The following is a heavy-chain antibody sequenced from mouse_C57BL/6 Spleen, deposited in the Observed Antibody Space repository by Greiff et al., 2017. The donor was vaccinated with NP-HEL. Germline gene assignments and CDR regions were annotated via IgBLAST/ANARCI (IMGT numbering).Heavy chain of an antibody. CDR3: ARNLDSSAYVWFAY. D-gene: IGHD3-2*02. Sequence: QVQLQQPGAELVKPGASVKLSCKASGYTFTSYWIHWVKQRPGQGLEWIGMIHPNSASTNYNENFKSKATLTVDKSSRTAYMQLSSLTSEDSAVYFCARNLDSSAYVWFAYWGQGTLVTVSA. V-gene: IGHV1-64*01. CDR2: IHPNSAST. J-gene: IGHJ3*01. CDR1: GYTFTSYW.